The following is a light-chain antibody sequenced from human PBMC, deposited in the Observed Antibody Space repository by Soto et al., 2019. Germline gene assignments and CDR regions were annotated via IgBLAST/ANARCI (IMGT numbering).Light chain of an antibody. CDR2: GAY. CDR1: QSVGTW. J-gene: IGKJ1*01. V-gene: IGKV1-5*01. Sequence: DIQMTQSPSTLSASVGGRVTITCRASQSVGTWVAWYQQKPGKAPKLLIYGAYNLESGVPSRFSGSGSGTEVTLTITTLQPDDFATYACQLYNRNTWSFGPGTKVDI. CDR3: QLYNRNTWS.